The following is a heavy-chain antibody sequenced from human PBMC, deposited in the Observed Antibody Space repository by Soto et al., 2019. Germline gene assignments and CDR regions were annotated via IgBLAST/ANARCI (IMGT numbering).Heavy chain of an antibody. Sequence: GASVKVSCKASGGTFSSYAISWVRRAPGQGLEWMGGIIPIFGTANYAQKFQGRVTITADKSTSTAYMELSSLRSEDTAVYYCASRSYDFWSGPAHYYYGMDVWGQGTTVTVSS. CDR1: GGTFSSYA. V-gene: IGHV1-69*06. D-gene: IGHD3-3*01. J-gene: IGHJ6*02. CDR3: ASRSYDFWSGPAHYYYGMDV. CDR2: IIPIFGTA.